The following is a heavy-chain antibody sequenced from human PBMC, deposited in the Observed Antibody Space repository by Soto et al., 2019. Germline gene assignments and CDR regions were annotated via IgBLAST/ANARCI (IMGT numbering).Heavy chain of an antibody. CDR2: IYHSGST. Sequence: QVQLQESGPGLVKPSGTLSLTCAVSGGSISSSNWWSWVRQPPGKGLEWIGEIYHSGSTNYNPSPKSRVTISVDKSKNQFSLKLSSVPAADTAVYYCARGEKSGWSGGYYYYGMDVWGQGTTVTVSS. CDR3: ARGEKSGWSGGYYYYGMDV. D-gene: IGHD6-19*01. J-gene: IGHJ6*02. V-gene: IGHV4-4*02. CDR1: GGSISSSNW.